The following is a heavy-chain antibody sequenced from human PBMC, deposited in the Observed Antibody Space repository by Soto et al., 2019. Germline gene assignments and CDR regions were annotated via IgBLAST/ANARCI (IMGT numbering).Heavy chain of an antibody. V-gene: IGHV4-4*07. CDR2: IYTSGST. CDR3: ASGVAGYYYYGMDV. Sequence: SETLSLTCTVSGGSISSYYWSWIRQPPGKGLEWIGRIYTSGSTNYNPSLKSRVTMSVDRSKNQFSLKLSSVTAADTAVYYCASGVAGYYYYGMDVWGQGTTVTVSS. J-gene: IGHJ6*02. D-gene: IGHD3-3*01. CDR1: GGSISSYY.